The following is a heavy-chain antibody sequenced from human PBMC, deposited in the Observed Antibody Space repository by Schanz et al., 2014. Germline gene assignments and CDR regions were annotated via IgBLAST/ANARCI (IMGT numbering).Heavy chain of an antibody. CDR3: ASAGYLLPAASPDVSDM. CDR1: GFSVSSNF. D-gene: IGHD2-2*01. V-gene: IGHV3-66*01. Sequence: EVQLVESGGGLVQPGGSLRLSCAASGFSVSSNFMTWVRQAPGKGLEWVSLIYSGGDTNYAGSVKGRFTISRDGSKNTLYAQMTRLRDEDTVVSYCASAGYLLPAASPDVSDMWGQGTMVTVSS. CDR2: IYSGGDT. J-gene: IGHJ3*02.